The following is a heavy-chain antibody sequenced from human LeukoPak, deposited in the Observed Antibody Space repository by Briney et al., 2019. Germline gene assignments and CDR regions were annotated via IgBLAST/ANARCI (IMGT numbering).Heavy chain of an antibody. CDR2: INHSGST. J-gene: IGHJ4*02. CDR3: AGTRDIVVIPAAMPILDY. Sequence: SETLSLTCAVYGGSFSGYYWSWIRQPPGKGLEWIGEINHSGSTNYNPSLKSRVTISVDTSKNQFSLKLSSVTAADTAVYYCAGTRDIVVIPAAMPILDYWGQGTLVTVSS. CDR1: GGSFSGYY. V-gene: IGHV4-34*01. D-gene: IGHD2-2*01.